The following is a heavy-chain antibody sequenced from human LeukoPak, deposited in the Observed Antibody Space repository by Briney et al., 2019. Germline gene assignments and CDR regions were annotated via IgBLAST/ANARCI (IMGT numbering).Heavy chain of an antibody. CDR3: AKYSPEPYDAFDI. D-gene: IGHD5-18*01. CDR1: GYSFTSYW. CDR2: IYPGDSDT. J-gene: IGHJ3*02. Sequence: PGESLKISCKGSGYSFTSYWIGWVRQMPGKSLEWMGIIYPGDSDTRYSPSFQGQVTISADKSISTAYLQWSSLKASDTAMYYCAKYSPEPYDAFDIWGQGTMVTVSS. V-gene: IGHV5-51*01.